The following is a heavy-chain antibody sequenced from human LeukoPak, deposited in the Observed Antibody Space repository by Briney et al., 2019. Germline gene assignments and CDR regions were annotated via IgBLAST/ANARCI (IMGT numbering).Heavy chain of an antibody. CDR3: ARDPYSGHYGNDYYYYMDV. J-gene: IGHJ6*03. D-gene: IGHD5-12*01. CDR1: GFTFSTYN. V-gene: IGHV3-21*01. CDR2: ITSSSSYA. Sequence: GGSLRLYCAASGFTFSTYNMNWVRQAPGKRLEWVSSITSSSSYAFYADSVKGRFTISRDNAKSSLYLQMNNLRAEDTAVYYCARDPYSGHYGNDYYYYMDVWGKGTTVTISS.